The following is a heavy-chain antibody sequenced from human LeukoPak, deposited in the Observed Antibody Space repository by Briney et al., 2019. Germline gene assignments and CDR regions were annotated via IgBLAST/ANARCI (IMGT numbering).Heavy chain of an antibody. Sequence: GGSLRLSCAASGFTFSTYSMNWVRQAPGKGLVWVSRINSDGSSTSYADSVKGRVTISRDNAKNTLYLQTNSLRAEDTAVYYCARDGDSSGYYVNFDYWGQGTLVTVSS. J-gene: IGHJ4*02. CDR2: INSDGSST. CDR3: ARDGDSSGYYVNFDY. D-gene: IGHD3-22*01. V-gene: IGHV3-74*01. CDR1: GFTFSTYS.